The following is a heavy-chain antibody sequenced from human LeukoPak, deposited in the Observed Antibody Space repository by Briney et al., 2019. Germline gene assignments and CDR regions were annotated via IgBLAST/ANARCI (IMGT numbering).Heavy chain of an antibody. CDR1: GFTFSSYG. CDR3: ARYFDRLPFDP. D-gene: IGHD3-9*01. J-gene: IGHJ5*02. V-gene: IGHV3-23*01. Sequence: GGSLRLSCAASGFTFSSYGMSWVRQAPGKGLEWVSAISGSGGSTYYADSVKGRFTISRDNSKNTLYLQMNSLRAEDTAVYYCARYFDRLPFDPWGQGTLVTVSS. CDR2: ISGSGGST.